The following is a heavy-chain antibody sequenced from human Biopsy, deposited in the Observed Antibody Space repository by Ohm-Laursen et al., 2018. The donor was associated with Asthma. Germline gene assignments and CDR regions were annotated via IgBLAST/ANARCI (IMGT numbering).Heavy chain of an antibody. CDR3: ARDRAMISET. CDR2: IYFSGST. V-gene: IGHV4-61*01. J-gene: IGHJ5*02. CDR1: GGSISSSSYY. D-gene: IGHD3-22*01. Sequence: GTLSLTCTVSGGSISSSSYYWSWIRQPPGKGLEWIGYIYFSGSTNYNPSLKSRVTISVDTSENQFSLRLTSVTAADTAVYYCARDRAMISETWGQGTLVTVSS.